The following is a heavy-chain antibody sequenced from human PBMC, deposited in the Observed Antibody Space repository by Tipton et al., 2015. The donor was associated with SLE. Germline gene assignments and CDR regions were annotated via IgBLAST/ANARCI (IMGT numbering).Heavy chain of an antibody. Sequence: TLSLTCTVSGGSISSGSYYWSWIRQPAGKGLEWIGRIYTSGSTNYNPSLKSRVTISVDTSKNQFSLKLSSVTAADTAVYYCARAPIAAPTGYYYGMDVWGRGTTVTVSS. CDR2: IYTSGST. V-gene: IGHV4-61*02. J-gene: IGHJ6*02. D-gene: IGHD6-13*01. CDR3: ARAPIAAPTGYYYGMDV. CDR1: GGSISSGSYY.